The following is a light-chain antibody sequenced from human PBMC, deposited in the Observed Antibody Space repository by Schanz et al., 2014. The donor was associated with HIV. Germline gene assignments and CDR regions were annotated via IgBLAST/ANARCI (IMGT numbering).Light chain of an antibody. V-gene: IGLV1-44*01. CDR2: AGN. CDR1: SSNIGINT. J-gene: IGLJ3*02. CDR3: ATWVDSLNGWV. Sequence: QSVLTQPPSASGTPGQSVTISCSGSSSNIGINTVNWYQHLPGTAPKLLIYAGNQRASGVPDRLSGSGSGTSASLVISGLQSQDEADYYCATWVDSLNGWVFGGGTKLTVL.